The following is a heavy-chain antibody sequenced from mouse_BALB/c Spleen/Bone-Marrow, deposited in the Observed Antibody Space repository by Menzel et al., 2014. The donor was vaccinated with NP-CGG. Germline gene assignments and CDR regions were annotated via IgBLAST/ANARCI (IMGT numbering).Heavy chain of an antibody. J-gene: IGHJ3*01. CDR1: GFSLTSYG. CDR2: IWAGGST. V-gene: IGHV2-9*02. Sequence: VKLVESGPGLVAPSQSLSITCTVSGFSLTSYGVHWVRRPPGKGLEWLGVIWAGGSTNYNSALMSRLSISKDNSKSQVFLKMNSLQTDDTAMYYCARDRGGSYWGQGTLVTVSA. CDR3: ARDRGGSY.